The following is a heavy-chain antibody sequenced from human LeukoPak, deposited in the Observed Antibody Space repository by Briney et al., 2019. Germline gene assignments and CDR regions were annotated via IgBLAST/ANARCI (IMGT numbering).Heavy chain of an antibody. CDR2: IRSGGSTI. CDR1: GFILCDYY. CDR3: AKDRGCSSTSGHLNWFCS. D-gene: IGHD2-2*01. Sequence: GGSLRLSCAASGFILCDYYVSWIRQAPGEGLEWVSYIRSGGSTIYYADSVKGRFTISRDNAKYSLSLKIHSLSAEDTAVYSCAKDRGCSSTSGHLNWFCSWGQGTHVNVSS. J-gene: IGHJ5*01. V-gene: IGHV3-11*04.